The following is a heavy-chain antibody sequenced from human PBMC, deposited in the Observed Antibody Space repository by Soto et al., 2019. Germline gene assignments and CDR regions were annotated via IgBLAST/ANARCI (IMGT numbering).Heavy chain of an antibody. V-gene: IGHV3-11*05. CDR2: ISGSSGYT. CDR1: GFTFSDYY. Sequence: PGGSLRLSCAASGFTFSDYYMSWIRQVPGKGLEWLSHISGSSGYTNYADSVKGRFTISRDNAKNSLYLEMISLRAEDTAVYYCARDIVVVPAAIYYGLDVWGQGTTVTVSS. D-gene: IGHD2-2*01. J-gene: IGHJ6*02. CDR3: ARDIVVVPAAIYYGLDV.